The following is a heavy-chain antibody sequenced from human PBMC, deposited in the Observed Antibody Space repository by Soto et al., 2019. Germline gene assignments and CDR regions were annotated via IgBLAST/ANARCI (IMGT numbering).Heavy chain of an antibody. V-gene: IGHV4-59*01. CDR1: GGSISSYY. J-gene: IGHJ4*02. D-gene: IGHD6-13*01. Sequence: ASETLSLTCTVSGGSISSYYWSWIRQPPGKGLEWIGYIYYSGSTNYNPSLKSRVTISVDTSKNQFSLKLSSVTAADTAVYYCARVAADTYYFDYWGQGTLVTVSS. CDR3: ARVAADTYYFDY. CDR2: IYYSGST.